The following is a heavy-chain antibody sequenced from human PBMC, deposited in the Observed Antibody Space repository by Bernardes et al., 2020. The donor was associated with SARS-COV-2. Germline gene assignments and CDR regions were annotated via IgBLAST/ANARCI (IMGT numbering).Heavy chain of an antibody. V-gene: IGHV3-7*01. CDR1: GFTFSTFW. J-gene: IGHJ4*02. CDR2: INQDGSET. D-gene: IGHD6-6*01. CDR3: ARIYSTSSFDFDY. Sequence: LRLSCAASGFTFSTFWMTWVRQAPGKGLEWVANINQDGSETFYVDSVKGRFTISRDNAKNSLFMEMNTLRAEDTAVYYCARIYSTSSFDFDYWGQGTLVTVSS.